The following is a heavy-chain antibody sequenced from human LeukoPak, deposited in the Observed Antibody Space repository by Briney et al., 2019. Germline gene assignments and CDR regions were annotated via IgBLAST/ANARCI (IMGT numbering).Heavy chain of an antibody. J-gene: IGHJ3*02. Sequence: PSETLSLTCAVSGGSFSNYYWSWIRQPPGKGLEWIGYIYNSGSTKYNPSLKSRVTISLDTSKNQFSLKLSSVTAADTAVYYCARYSSGSRAFDIWGQGTMVTVSS. V-gene: IGHV4-59*12. CDR2: IYNSGST. CDR1: GGSFSNYY. CDR3: ARYSSGSRAFDI. D-gene: IGHD6-19*01.